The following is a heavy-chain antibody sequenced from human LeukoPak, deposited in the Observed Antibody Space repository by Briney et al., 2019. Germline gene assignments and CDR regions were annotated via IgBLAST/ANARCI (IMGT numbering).Heavy chain of an antibody. CDR1: GFTFSSYS. J-gene: IGHJ4*02. CDR3: ARDSSGDY. V-gene: IGHV3-21*01. CDR2: ISSSSSYI. D-gene: IGHD6-6*01. Sequence: PGGSLRLSCAASGFTFSSYSMNWVRQAPGKGLEWVSSISSSSSYIYYAGSVKGRFTISRDNAKNSLYLQMNSLRAEDTAVYYCARDSSGDYWGQGTLVTVSS.